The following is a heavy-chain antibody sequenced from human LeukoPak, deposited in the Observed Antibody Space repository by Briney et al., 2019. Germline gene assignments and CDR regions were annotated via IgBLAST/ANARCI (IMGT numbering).Heavy chain of an antibody. V-gene: IGHV4-34*01. CDR3: ARTTGY. CDR2: INHSGST. J-gene: IGHJ4*02. CDR1: GGSFSGYY. Sequence: SETLSLTCAVYGGSFSGYYWSWIRQPPGKGLEWIGEINHSGSTNYNPSLKSRVTISVDTSKNQFSLKLSSETAADTAVYYCARTTGYWGQGTLVTVSS. D-gene: IGHD2-8*02.